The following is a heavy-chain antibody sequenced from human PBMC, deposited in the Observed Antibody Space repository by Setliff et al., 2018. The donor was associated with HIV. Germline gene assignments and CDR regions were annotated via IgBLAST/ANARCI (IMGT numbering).Heavy chain of an antibody. CDR1: GFTFSNAW. CDR3: ARDLIWGFDY. V-gene: IGHV3-48*01. J-gene: IGHJ4*02. CDR2: ISGSGSGV. D-gene: IGHD3-16*01. Sequence: PGGSLRLSCAASGFTFSNAWMNWVRQSPGKGLEWVSYISGSGSGVDYADSVKGRFTVSRDNARSSLYLQLNSLRSEDTAVYYCARDLIWGFDYWGQGTPVTVSS.